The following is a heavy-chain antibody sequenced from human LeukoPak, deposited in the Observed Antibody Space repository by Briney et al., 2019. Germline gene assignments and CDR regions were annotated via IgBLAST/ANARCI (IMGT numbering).Heavy chain of an antibody. CDR1: GYTFTGYY. J-gene: IGHJ4*02. V-gene: IGHV1-2*02. CDR3: ARDYCSSTCCRLDY. D-gene: IGHD2-2*01. Sequence: ASVKVSCKASGYTFTGYYMHWVRQAPGQGLEWMGWINPNSGGTNYAQKFQGRVTMTRDTSISTAYMELSRLRSDDTAVYYCARDYCSSTCCRLDYWGQGTLVTVSS. CDR2: INPNSGGT.